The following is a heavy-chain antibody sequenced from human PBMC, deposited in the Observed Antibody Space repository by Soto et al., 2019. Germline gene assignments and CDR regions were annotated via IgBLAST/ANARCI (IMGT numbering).Heavy chain of an antibody. CDR1: GYTFTGYY. D-gene: IGHD6-19*01. CDR3: ASTRYSSGWYMDY. CDR2: IKPNSGGT. Sequence: GASVKVSCKASGYTFTGYYMHWVRQAPGQGLEWMGWIKPNSGGTNYAQKFQGRVTMTRDTSISTAYMELSRLRSDDTAVYYCASTRYSSGWYMDYWGQGTLVTVSS. V-gene: IGHV1-2*02. J-gene: IGHJ4*02.